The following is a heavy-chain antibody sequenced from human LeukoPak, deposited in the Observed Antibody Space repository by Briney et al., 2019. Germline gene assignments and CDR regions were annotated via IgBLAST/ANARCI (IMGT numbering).Heavy chain of an antibody. CDR3: ATDRGPAYYDSSGYDY. V-gene: IGHV1-24*01. J-gene: IGHJ4*02. D-gene: IGHD3-22*01. Sequence: ASVKVSCKVSGYTLTELSMHWVRQAPGKGLEWMGGFDPEDGETIYAQKFQGRVTMTEDTSTDTAYMELSSLRSEDTAVYYCATDRGPAYYDSSGYDYWGQGTLVTVSS. CDR2: FDPEDGET. CDR1: GYTLTELS.